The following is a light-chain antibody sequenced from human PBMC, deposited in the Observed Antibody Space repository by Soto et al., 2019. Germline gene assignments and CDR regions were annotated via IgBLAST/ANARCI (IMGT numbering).Light chain of an antibody. CDR2: DVS. CDR1: SSDVGGYNY. J-gene: IGLJ1*01. Sequence: QSVLTQPASVSGSPGQSITISCTGTSSDVGGYNYVSWYQQHPGKAPKLMIYDVSNRPSGVSNRFSGSKSGNTASLTISGLQAEDVAVYYCSSYTSSSTYVFGTGTKVTVL. V-gene: IGLV2-14*01. CDR3: SSYTSSSTYV.